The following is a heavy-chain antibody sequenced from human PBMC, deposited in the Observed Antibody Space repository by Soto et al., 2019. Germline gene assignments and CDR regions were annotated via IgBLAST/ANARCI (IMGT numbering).Heavy chain of an antibody. Sequence: QVQLVQSGAEVKKPGASVKVSCKASGYTFSSYGISWVRQAPGQGLEWMGWISAYNGNTNYAQKVQGRVTMTTDTSTSTADMELRSLRSDATAVYYCARDHYYGSETYYKLGNFYYGMDVWGQGTTVTVSS. CDR2: ISAYNGNT. V-gene: IGHV1-18*04. J-gene: IGHJ6*02. CDR3: ARDHYYGSETYYKLGNFYYGMDV. CDR1: GYTFSSYG. D-gene: IGHD3-10*01.